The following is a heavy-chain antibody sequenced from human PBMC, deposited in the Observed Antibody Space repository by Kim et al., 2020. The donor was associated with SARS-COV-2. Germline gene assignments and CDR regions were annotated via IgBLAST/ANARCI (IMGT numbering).Heavy chain of an antibody. CDR2: GST. Sequence: GSTNYNPSLKSRVTISVDKSKNQFSLKLSSVTAADTAVYYCARDHNGLDYWGQGTLVTVSS. V-gene: IGHV4-4*02. J-gene: IGHJ4*02. D-gene: IGHD2-8*01. CDR3: ARDHNGLDY.